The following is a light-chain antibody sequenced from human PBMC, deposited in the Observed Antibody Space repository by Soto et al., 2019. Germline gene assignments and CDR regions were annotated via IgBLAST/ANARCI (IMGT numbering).Light chain of an antibody. CDR2: EVT. V-gene: IGLV2-14*01. J-gene: IGLJ1*01. CDR1: SSDGDDYKD. CDR3: SSYTSTSTV. Sequence: QSALTQPGSVSGSPGQSITISCTGISSDGDDYKDVSWYQQHPGKAPKLMIYEVTYRPSGVSNRFSGSKSGNTASLTISGLQAEDEADYYCSSYTSTSTVFGTGTKLTVL.